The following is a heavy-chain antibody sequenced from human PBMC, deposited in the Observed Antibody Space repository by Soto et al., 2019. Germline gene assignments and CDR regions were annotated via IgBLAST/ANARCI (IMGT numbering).Heavy chain of an antibody. V-gene: IGHV3-30*18. D-gene: IGHD3-22*01. Sequence: GSLRLSCAASGFTFSSYGMHWVRQAPGKGLEWLVVISYDGSNKYYADSVKGGFTISRDNSKNTLYLQMNSLRDEETAVCYCAKDILGSEYYDSSPPENYYYYDMDVWGQGTTVTHSS. CDR3: AKDILGSEYYDSSPPENYYYYDMDV. CDR1: GFTFSSYG. J-gene: IGHJ6*02. CDR2: ISYDGSNK.